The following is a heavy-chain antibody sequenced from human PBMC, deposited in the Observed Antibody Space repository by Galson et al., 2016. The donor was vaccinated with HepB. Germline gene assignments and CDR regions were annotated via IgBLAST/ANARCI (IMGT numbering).Heavy chain of an antibody. CDR3: VGGAGWLADH. CDR1: GFMFSSFW. V-gene: IGHV3-7*03. D-gene: IGHD5-24*01. J-gene: IGHJ5*02. Sequence: SLRLSCAASGFMFSSFWMNWVRQAPGKGLQWVANIKGDGTEKTYVDSVEGRFTISRDNAKSSVYLEMKGLRAEDTAVYDCVGGAGWLADHWGQGTLVTVSS. CDR2: IKGDGTEK.